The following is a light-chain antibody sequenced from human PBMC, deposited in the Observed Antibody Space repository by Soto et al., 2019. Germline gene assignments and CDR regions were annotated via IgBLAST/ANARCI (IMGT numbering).Light chain of an antibody. CDR2: EVS. CDR1: SSDVGAYNY. J-gene: IGLJ1*01. CDR3: NSYTSSTSRPYV. Sequence: ALAQPPSASGSPGQSVTISCTGTSSDVGAYNYVSWYQQHPGKAPKLLIFEVSSRPSGVSNRFSGSKSGNTASLTISALQAEDEADYFCNSYTSSTSRPYVFGTGTKVTVL. V-gene: IGLV2-14*01.